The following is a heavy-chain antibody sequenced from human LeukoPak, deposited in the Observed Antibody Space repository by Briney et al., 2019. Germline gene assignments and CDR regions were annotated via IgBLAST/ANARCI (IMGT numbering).Heavy chain of an antibody. CDR1: GGSINSGGYY. CDR2: IYYSGST. CDR3: ARDLDGSGYYLDY. D-gene: IGHD3-3*01. V-gene: IGHV4-31*03. Sequence: SETLSLTCTVSGGSINSGGYYWSWIRQHPGKGLEWNGYIYYSGSTYYNPSLKSRVTISVDTSKNQFTLKLSSVTAADTAVYYCARDLDGSGYYLDYWGQGTLVTVSS. J-gene: IGHJ4*02.